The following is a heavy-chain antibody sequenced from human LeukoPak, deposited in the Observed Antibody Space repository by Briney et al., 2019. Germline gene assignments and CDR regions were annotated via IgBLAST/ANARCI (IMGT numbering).Heavy chain of an antibody. CDR3: ARGRIQLWPLSYAFDI. V-gene: IGHV1-8*03. CDR2: MNPNSGNT. Sequence: ASVKVSCKASGYTFTSYAMHWVRQATGQGLEWMGWMNPNSGNTGYAQKFQGRVTITRNTSISTAYMELSSLRSEDTAVYYCARGRIQLWPLSYAFDIWGQGTMVTVSS. CDR1: GYTFTSYA. D-gene: IGHD5-18*01. J-gene: IGHJ3*02.